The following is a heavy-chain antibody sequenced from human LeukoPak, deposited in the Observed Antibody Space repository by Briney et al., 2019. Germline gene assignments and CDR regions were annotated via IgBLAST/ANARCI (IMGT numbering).Heavy chain of an antibody. Sequence: PGGSLRLSCVASGFTFSSYWMSWVRQAPGKGLEWVANIKYDGSEKYYVDSVKGRFIISRDNSRNSLYLQMNSLRAEDTAVYFCAGGNSMDVWGKGTAVAVSS. CDR3: AGGNSMDV. CDR1: GFTFSSYW. D-gene: IGHD1/OR15-1a*01. V-gene: IGHV3-7*03. J-gene: IGHJ6*04. CDR2: IKYDGSEK.